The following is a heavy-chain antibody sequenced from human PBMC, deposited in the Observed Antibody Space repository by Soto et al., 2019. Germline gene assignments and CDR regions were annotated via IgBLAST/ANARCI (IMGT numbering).Heavy chain of an antibody. CDR1: GYTFDNYA. V-gene: IGHV1-3*01. CDR2: IHAGNGYT. J-gene: IGHJ3*02. Sequence: QVQLVQSGAQVKKPGASEKVSCKASGYTFDNYALHWVRQAPGRRLEWMGWIHAGNGYTKYSQSFQGRVTITRDTSASKVHMDLSSLRSEDTAVYFFAGGQYSGYDFKLAFDIWGQGTMVTVSS. CDR3: AGGQYSGYDFKLAFDI. D-gene: IGHD5-12*01.